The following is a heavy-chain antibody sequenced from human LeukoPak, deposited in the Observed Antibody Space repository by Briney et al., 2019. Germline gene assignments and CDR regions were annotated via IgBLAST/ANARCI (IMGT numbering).Heavy chain of an antibody. D-gene: IGHD5-18*01. Sequence: LWASVKVSCKASGYTFTSYGISWVRQAPGQGLEWMGWISAYNGNTNYAQKLQGRVTTTTDTSTSTAYMELRSLRSDDTAVYYCARDDSYALDYWGQGTLVTVSS. CDR2: ISAYNGNT. V-gene: IGHV1-18*04. CDR3: ARDDSYALDY. CDR1: GYTFTSYG. J-gene: IGHJ4*02.